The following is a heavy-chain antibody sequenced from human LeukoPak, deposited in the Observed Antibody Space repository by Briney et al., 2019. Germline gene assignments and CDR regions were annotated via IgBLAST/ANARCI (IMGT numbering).Heavy chain of an antibody. CDR1: GYTFTGYY. J-gene: IGHJ4*02. CDR2: INPNSGGT. Sequence: ASVKVSCKASGYTFTGYYMHWVRQAPGQGLERMGWINPNSGGTNYAQKFQGRVTMTRDTSISTAYMELRSLRSDDTAVYYCARTSGTPGITATGFDYWGQGTLVTVSS. CDR3: ARTSGTPGITATGFDY. D-gene: IGHD6-13*01. V-gene: IGHV1-2*02.